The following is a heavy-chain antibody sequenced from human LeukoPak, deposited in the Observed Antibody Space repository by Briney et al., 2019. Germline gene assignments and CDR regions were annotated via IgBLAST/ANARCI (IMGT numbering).Heavy chain of an antibody. V-gene: IGHV3-30-3*01. CDR2: ISYDGSNK. J-gene: IGHJ6*02. CDR1: GFTFSSYA. D-gene: IGHD5-12*01. CDR3: ASHSGGGYPRYYYGMDV. Sequence: PGGSLRLSCAASGFTFSSYAMHWVRQAPGKGREWVAVISYDGSNKHYADSVKGRFTISRDNSKNTLYLQMNSQRAEDTAVYYCASHSGGGYPRYYYGMDVWGQGTTVTVSS.